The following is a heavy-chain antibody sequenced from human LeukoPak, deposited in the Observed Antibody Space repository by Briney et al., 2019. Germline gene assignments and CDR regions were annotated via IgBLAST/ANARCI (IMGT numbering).Heavy chain of an antibody. J-gene: IGHJ3*02. V-gene: IGHV3-74*01. D-gene: IGHD3-10*01. CDR2: IRSDASLT. CDR1: GFTFSSYW. CDR3: AREVGVAFDI. Sequence: GGSLRLSCEASGFTFSSYWMHWVRQAPGKGLVWVSRIRSDASLTNYADSVKGRFTIPRDNAKNTLYLQMDSLRAEDTALYFCAREVGVAFDIWGQGTMVTVSA.